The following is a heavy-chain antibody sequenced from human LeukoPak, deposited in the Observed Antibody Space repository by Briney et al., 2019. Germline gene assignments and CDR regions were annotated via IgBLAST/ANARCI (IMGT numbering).Heavy chain of an antibody. Sequence: ESLKISCKVSGYSFTSYCIGWVRQMPGKGLEWMGIIYPGDSGPTYSPSFRGQVIISVDKSINTAYLQWSSLQASDTAVYYCGMSGDRVPLQDDVFDVWGQGTMVAV. CDR3: GMSGDRVPLQDDVFDV. V-gene: IGHV5-51*01. D-gene: IGHD1-26*01. CDR1: GYSFTSYC. J-gene: IGHJ3*01. CDR2: IYPGDSGP.